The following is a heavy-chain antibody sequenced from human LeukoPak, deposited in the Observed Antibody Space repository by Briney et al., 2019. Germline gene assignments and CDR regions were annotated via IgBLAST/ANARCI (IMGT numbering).Heavy chain of an antibody. J-gene: IGHJ4*02. Sequence: GGSLRLSCAASGFTFSSYAMHWVRQAPGKGLEWVAVISYDGSNKYYADSVKGRFTISRDNSRNTLYLQMNSLRAEDTAVYYCVSRYVWGQGTLVTVSS. V-gene: IGHV3-30*04. CDR2: ISYDGSNK. D-gene: IGHD3-16*01. CDR1: GFTFSSYA. CDR3: VSRYV.